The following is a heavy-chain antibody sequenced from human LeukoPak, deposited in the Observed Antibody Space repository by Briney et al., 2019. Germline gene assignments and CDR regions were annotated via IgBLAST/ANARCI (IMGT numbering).Heavy chain of an antibody. D-gene: IGHD3-9*01. CDR1: GGSISSYY. J-gene: IGHJ4*02. CDR3: AKGRKDFDTNLGPFDS. CDR2: IYYSGST. V-gene: IGHV4-59*01. Sequence: SETLSLTCTVSGGSISSYYWSWIRQPPGKGLEWIGYIYYSGSTNYNPSLKSRVTISVGTSKTQFSLKVTSVTTADTAVYYCAKGRKDFDTNLGPFDSWGQGILVTVSS.